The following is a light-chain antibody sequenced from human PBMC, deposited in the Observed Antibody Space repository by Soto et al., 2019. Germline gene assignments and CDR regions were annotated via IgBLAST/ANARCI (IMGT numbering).Light chain of an antibody. V-gene: IGKV3-15*01. CDR1: QSVSNN. J-gene: IGKJ4*01. Sequence: EIVMTQSPATLSVSPGERVTLSCRASQSVSNNLAWYQQKPGQAPRLLIYAASTRATGLPARFSGSGSGTQLTLTISSLQSEDFAVYYCQYYNNWPPLTFGGGTKVEIK. CDR3: QYYNNWPPLT. CDR2: AAS.